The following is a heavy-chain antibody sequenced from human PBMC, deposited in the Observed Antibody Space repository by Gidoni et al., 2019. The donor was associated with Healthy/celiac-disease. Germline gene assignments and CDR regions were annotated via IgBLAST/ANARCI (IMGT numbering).Heavy chain of an antibody. CDR3: ARGRGSSGSYHPGNAFDI. J-gene: IGHJ3*02. Sequence: QVQLQQWGAGLLKPSETLSLTCAVYGGSFSGYYWSWIRQPPGKGLEWIGEINHSGSTNYNPSLKSRVTISVDTSKNQFSLKLSSVTAADTAVYYCARGRGSSGSYHPGNAFDIWGQGTMVTVSS. D-gene: IGHD1-26*01. V-gene: IGHV4-34*01. CDR1: GGSFSGYY. CDR2: INHSGST.